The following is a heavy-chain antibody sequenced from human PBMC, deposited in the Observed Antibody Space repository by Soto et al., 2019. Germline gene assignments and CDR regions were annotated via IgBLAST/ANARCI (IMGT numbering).Heavy chain of an antibody. D-gene: IGHD6-13*01. J-gene: IGHJ5*02. CDR2: IDPSDSYT. V-gene: IGHV5-10-1*01. Sequence: GQSLKISCKGSGYSFTSYWISWVRQMPGKGLEWMGRIDPSDSYTNYSPSFQGHVTISADKSISTAYLQWSSLKASDTAMYYCARHSIRYSSSWYNWFEPWGQGTLVTISS. CDR3: ARHSIRYSSSWYNWFEP. CDR1: GYSFTSYW.